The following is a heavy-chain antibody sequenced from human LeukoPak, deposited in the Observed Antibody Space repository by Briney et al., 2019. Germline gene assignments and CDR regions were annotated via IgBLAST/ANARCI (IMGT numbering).Heavy chain of an antibody. V-gene: IGHV3-30-3*01. CDR3: ASDGGSY. D-gene: IGHD3-10*01. CDR1: GFTFSNYA. J-gene: IGHJ4*02. Sequence: GGSLRLSCAASGFTFSNYAMHWVRQAPGKGLEWVAVISYDGGNKYHADSVKGRFTISRDNSKNTLYLQMNSLRVEDTALYSCASDGGSYWGQGTLVTVSS. CDR2: ISYDGGNK.